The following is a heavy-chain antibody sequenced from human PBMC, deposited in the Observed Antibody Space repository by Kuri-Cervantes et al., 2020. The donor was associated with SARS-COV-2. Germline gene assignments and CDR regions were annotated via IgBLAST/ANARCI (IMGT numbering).Heavy chain of an antibody. V-gene: IGHV3-33*01. Sequence: GGSLRLSCAASGFTFSSYGMHWVRQAPGKGLEWVAVIWYDGSNKYYADSVKARFTISRDNSKNTLYLQMNSLRAEDTAVYYCARGPYSNSTFDYWGQGTLVTVSS. D-gene: IGHD6-6*01. CDR1: GFTFSSYG. CDR2: IWYDGSNK. CDR3: ARGPYSNSTFDY. J-gene: IGHJ4*02.